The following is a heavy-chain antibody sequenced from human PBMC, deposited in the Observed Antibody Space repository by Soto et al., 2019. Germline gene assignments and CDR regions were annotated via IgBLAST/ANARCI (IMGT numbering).Heavy chain of an antibody. CDR3: ARGRDYYDSSDRGTDFDY. V-gene: IGHV4-34*01. Sequence: SETLSLTCAVYGGSFSGYYWSWIRQPPGKGLEWIGEINHSGSTNYNPSLKSRVTISVDTSKNQFSLKLSSVTAADTAVYYCARGRDYYDSSDRGTDFDYWGQGTLVTVSS. CDR2: INHSGST. CDR1: GGSFSGYY. J-gene: IGHJ4*02. D-gene: IGHD3-22*01.